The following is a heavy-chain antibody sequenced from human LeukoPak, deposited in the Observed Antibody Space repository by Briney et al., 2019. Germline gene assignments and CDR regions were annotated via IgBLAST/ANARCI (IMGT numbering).Heavy chain of an antibody. V-gene: IGHV4-61*02. J-gene: IGHJ4*02. D-gene: IGHD6-13*01. CDR2: IYTSGST. CDR3: ALWGIAAAGTRHIETFDY. Sequence: SETLSLTCTVSGGSISSGSYYWSWIRQPAGKGLEWIGRIYTSGSTNYNPSLKSRVTISVDTSKNQFSLKLSSVTAADTAVYYCALWGIAAAGTRHIETFDYWGQGTLVTVSS. CDR1: GGSISSGSYY.